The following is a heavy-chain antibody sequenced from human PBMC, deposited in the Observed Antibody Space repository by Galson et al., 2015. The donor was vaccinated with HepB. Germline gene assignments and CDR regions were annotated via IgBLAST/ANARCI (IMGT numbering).Heavy chain of an antibody. CDR1: GDSVSRNSAT. V-gene: IGHV6-1*01. CDR2: TYYRSRSGWNN. Sequence: CAISGDSVSRNSATWNWIRQSPSRGLEWLGRTYYRSRSGWNNEYAHFVEGRITINPETSKNQFSLQLNSVTPDDTAVYYCARESGRDSSGWYGGSGVLRRGWFDTWGQGTLVTVSS. J-gene: IGHJ5*02. CDR3: ARESGRDSSGWYGGSGVLRRGWFDT. D-gene: IGHD6-19*01.